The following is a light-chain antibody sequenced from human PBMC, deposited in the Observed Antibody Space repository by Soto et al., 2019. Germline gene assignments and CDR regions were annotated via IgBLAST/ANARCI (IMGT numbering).Light chain of an antibody. CDR2: DAS. CDR3: QQCSSWPRT. J-gene: IGKJ5*01. V-gene: IGKV3D-20*02. CDR1: QTVRNNY. Sequence: EFVLTQSAGTLSLSPGERATLSCRASQTVRNNYLAWYQQKPGQAPRLLIYDASSRATGIPDRFSGGGSGTDFTLTISRLEPEDFAVYYCQQCSSWPRTFGQGTRLE.